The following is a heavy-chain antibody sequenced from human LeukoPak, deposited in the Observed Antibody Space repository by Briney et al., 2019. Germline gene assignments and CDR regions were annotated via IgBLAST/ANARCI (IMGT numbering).Heavy chain of an antibody. V-gene: IGHV4-59*12. CDR2: IYYSGRT. CDR3: ARGYGDNSGAFDI. CDR1: GGSISSDY. D-gene: IGHD4-23*01. Sequence: SETLSLTCTVSGGSISSDYWSWIRQPPGKGLEWIGYIYYSGRTNYNPSLKSRGTISLDRSKNQFSLKLSSVTAADTAVYFCARGYGDNSGAFDIWGQGTLVTVSS. J-gene: IGHJ3*02.